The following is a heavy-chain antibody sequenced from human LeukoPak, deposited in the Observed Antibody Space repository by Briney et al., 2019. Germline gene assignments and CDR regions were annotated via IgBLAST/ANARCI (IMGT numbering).Heavy chain of an antibody. V-gene: IGHV3-48*03. Sequence: GGSLRLSCAASGFTFSSYEMNWVRQAPGKGLEWVSYSSHSGSPIYSADSVKGRFTISRDNAKDSLYLQMDSLRVEDTALYYCARGPPRSMDVWGQGTTVTVSS. J-gene: IGHJ6*02. CDR2: SSHSGSPI. CDR1: GFTFSSYE. CDR3: ARGPPRSMDV.